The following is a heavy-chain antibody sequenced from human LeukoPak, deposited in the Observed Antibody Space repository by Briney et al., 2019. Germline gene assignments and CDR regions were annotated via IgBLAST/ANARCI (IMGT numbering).Heavy chain of an antibody. D-gene: IGHD3-22*01. V-gene: IGHV4-61*08. CDR2: ISYSGST. J-gene: IGHJ5*02. CDR3: AREPGFDSSGYLNWFDP. Sequence: PSQTLSLTCSVSGGSINSGGYYWSWIRQPPGKGLEWIACISYSGSTKYNPSLKSRVTISVDTSKNQLSLKLSSVTAADTAVYYCAREPGFDSSGYLNWFDPWGQGTLVTVSS. CDR1: GGSINSGGYY.